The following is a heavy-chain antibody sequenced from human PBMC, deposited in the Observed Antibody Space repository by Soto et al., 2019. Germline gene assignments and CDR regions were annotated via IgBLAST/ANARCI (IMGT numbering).Heavy chain of an antibody. CDR2: INLSADRT. J-gene: IGHJ4*02. CDR3: VRDPSSGYRSFDY. V-gene: IGHV1-46*03. CDR1: GYIFTNYY. D-gene: IGHD3-22*01. Sequence: QVQLVQSGAEVKKPGASVKVARKASGYIFTNYYIHWVRQAPGQGLEWMGIINLSADRTSYAQKFQGRFTVTMDTSTSTVYMELGSLRSEDTAVYYCVRDPSSGYRSFDYWGQGTLVTVSS.